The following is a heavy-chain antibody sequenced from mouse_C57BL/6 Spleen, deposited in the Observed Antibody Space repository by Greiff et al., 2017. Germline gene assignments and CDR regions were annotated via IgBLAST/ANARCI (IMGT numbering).Heavy chain of an antibody. Sequence: VQLQQSGAELVRPGASVKLSCKASGYTFTDYYINWVKQRPGQGLEWIARIYPGSGNTYYNEKFKGKATLTAEKSSSTAYMQLSSLTSEDSAVYFCAREGGYDPSYFDYWGQGTTLTVSS. CDR1: GYTFTDYY. CDR2: IYPGSGNT. D-gene: IGHD2-2*01. J-gene: IGHJ2*01. V-gene: IGHV1-76*01. CDR3: AREGGYDPSYFDY.